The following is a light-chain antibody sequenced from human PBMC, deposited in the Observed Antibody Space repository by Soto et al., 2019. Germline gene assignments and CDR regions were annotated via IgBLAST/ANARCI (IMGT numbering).Light chain of an antibody. V-gene: IGLV3-21*02. Sequence: ELTQPPSVSVAPGQTASISCGGYNLEFKSVHWYQQRPGQAPVLVVLDDRDRPSGIPDRFSGASSGNTATLTISRVEAGDESDFYCQVWDSDSDHVVFGGGTKVTVL. J-gene: IGLJ2*01. CDR1: NLEFKS. CDR2: DDR. CDR3: QVWDSDSDHVV.